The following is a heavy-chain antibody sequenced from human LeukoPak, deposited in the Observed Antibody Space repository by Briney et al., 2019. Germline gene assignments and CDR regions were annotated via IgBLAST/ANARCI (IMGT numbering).Heavy chain of an antibody. CDR3: ARGYASGCYST. D-gene: IGHD3-10*01. CDR1: GGSNSGDY. J-gene: IGHJ5*02. Sequence: SETLSLTCTTSGGSNSGDYWSWIRQPAGEGLEWIGRIYPSGNTYLNPSLKSRVSMSVDMSKSQIFLKVDSVTAADTAVYYCARGYASGCYSTWGQGILVTVSS. V-gene: IGHV4-4*07. CDR2: IYPSGNT.